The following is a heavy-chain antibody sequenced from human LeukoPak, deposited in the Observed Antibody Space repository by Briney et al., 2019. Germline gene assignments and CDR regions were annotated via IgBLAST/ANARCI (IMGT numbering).Heavy chain of an antibody. J-gene: IGHJ6*03. CDR3: ARVGPHRLYYYYYMDV. CDR1: GFTFSSYE. Sequence: GGSLRLSCAASGFTFSSYEMNWVRQAPGKGLEWVSYISSSGSTIYYADSVKGRFTISRDNAKNSLYLQMNSLRAEDTAVYYCARVGPHRLYYYYYMDVWGKGTTVTVSS. V-gene: IGHV3-48*03. CDR2: ISSSGSTI. D-gene: IGHD4-11*01.